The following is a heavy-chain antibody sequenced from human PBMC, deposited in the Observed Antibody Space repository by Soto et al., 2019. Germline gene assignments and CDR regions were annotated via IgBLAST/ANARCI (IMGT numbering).Heavy chain of an antibody. CDR3: ASSIYTYGTVRGWLDP. CDR2: IIPIFGTA. V-gene: IGHV1-69*13. J-gene: IGHJ5*02. CDR1: GGTFSSYA. Sequence: SVKVSCKASGGTFSSYAISWVRQAPGQGLEWMGGIIPIFGTANYAQKFQGRVTITADESTSTAYMELSSLRSEDTAVYYCASSIYTYGTVRGWLDPWGQGTLVTVSS. D-gene: IGHD5-18*01.